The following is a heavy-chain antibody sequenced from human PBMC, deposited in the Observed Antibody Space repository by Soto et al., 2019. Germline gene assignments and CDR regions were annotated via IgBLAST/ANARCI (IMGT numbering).Heavy chain of an antibody. Sequence: GGSLRLSCAASGFTFSNAWMSWVRQAPGKGLEWVGRIKSKTDGGTTDYAAPVKGRFTISRDDSKNTLYLQMNSLRTEDTAVYCCTTDPYYDYVWGSYRQPNDYWGQGTLVTVSS. J-gene: IGHJ4*02. CDR2: IKSKTDGGTT. D-gene: IGHD3-16*02. CDR1: GFTFSNAW. V-gene: IGHV3-15*01. CDR3: TTDPYYDYVWGSYRQPNDY.